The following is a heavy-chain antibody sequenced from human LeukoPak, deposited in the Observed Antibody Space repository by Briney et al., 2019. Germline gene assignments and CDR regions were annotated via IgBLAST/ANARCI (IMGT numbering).Heavy chain of an antibody. CDR3: GRDHYGDYEYYFDY. CDR1: GYTFTGYY. D-gene: IGHD4-17*01. V-gene: IGHV1-2*02. CDR2: INPNSGGT. Sequence: ASVKVSCKASGYTFTGYYMHWVRQAPGQGLEWMGWINPNSGGTNYAQKFQGRVTMTRDTSISTAYMELSRLRSDDTAVYYCGRDHYGDYEYYFDYWGQGTLVTVSS. J-gene: IGHJ4*02.